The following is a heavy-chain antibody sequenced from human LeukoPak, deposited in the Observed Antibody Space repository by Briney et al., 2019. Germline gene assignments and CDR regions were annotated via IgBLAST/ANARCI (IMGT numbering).Heavy chain of an antibody. CDR1: GFTFSSYA. CDR3: AKQTGSSTWYSPIDY. Sequence: PGGSLRLSCAASGFTFSSYAMSWVRQAPGKGLEWVSSISGGGGSSYYPDSVKGRFTISRDNSKNTLYLQMISLRAEDTAVYYCAKQTGSSTWYSPIDYWGQGTLVTVSS. V-gene: IGHV3-23*01. D-gene: IGHD6-13*01. J-gene: IGHJ4*02. CDR2: ISGGGGSS.